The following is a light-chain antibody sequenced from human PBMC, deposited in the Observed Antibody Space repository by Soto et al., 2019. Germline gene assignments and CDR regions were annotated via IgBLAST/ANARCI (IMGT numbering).Light chain of an antibody. Sequence: QSALTQPPSASGSPGQSVTISCTGTSSDVGTYKYVSWYQQHPGKAPKLMIYEVTKRPSGVPDRFSGSKSGNTASLTVSGLQAEDEADYYSSSYAGSNNFVFGTGTKVTVL. J-gene: IGLJ1*01. CDR3: SSYAGSNNFV. V-gene: IGLV2-8*01. CDR2: EVT. CDR1: SSDVGTYKY.